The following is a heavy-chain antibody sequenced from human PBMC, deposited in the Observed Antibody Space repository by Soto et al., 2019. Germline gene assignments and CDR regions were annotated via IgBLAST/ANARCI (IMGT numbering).Heavy chain of an antibody. J-gene: IGHJ6*03. CDR1: GGSFNGYY. CDR3: ERTYSNYAYYYYYMDF. D-gene: IGHD4-4*01. V-gene: IGHV4-34*01. CDR2: INHSGST. Sequence: PSETLSLTCAVYGGSFNGYYWSWIRQPPGKGLEWIGEINHSGSTNYNPSLKSRVTISVDTSKNQFSLKLSSVTAADTAVYYCERTYSNYAYYYYYMDFWGKGTTVTVS.